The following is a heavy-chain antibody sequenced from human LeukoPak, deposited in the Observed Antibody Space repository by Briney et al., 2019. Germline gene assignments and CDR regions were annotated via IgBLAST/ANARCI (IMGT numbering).Heavy chain of an antibody. Sequence: GGSLRLSCEASGFPVGSYYLTWVRQAPVKGVEWVSAIYKGGTTYYADSVKGRFTVSRDNSKNSFSLQMNSLSADDTAVYYCARGSGDILTGYSGMDVWGQGTTVTVSS. CDR3: ARGSGDILTGYSGMDV. V-gene: IGHV3-53*01. D-gene: IGHD3-9*01. J-gene: IGHJ6*02. CDR1: GFPVGSYY. CDR2: IYKGGTT.